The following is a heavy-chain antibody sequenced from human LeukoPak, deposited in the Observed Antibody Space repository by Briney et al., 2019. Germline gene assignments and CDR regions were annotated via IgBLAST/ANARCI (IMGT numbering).Heavy chain of an antibody. V-gene: IGHV3-23*01. D-gene: IGHD3-22*01. CDR1: GFTFSNYA. CDR3: VKDFWPARDGGGYYSPFEY. J-gene: IGHJ4*02. CDR2: IRANGDKT. Sequence: GGSLRLSCAASGFTFSNYAMNWVRQAPGKGLEWVAGIRANGDKTHYVDSVRGRFTISRDNSKNSVFLQMNSLRDADTAVYYCVKDFWPARDGGGYYSPFEYWGEGTLVTVSS.